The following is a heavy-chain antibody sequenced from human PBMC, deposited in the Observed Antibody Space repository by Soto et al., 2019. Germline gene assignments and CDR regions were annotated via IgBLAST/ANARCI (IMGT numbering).Heavy chain of an antibody. CDR1: GFTFSAFE. CDR2: IYNSGSTM. J-gene: IGHJ6*02. Sequence: GGSLRLSCAASGFTFSAFEMNWVRQAPGKGLEWLSYIYNSGSTMTYADSVKGRFAISRDNAKNSLYLEMYSPRAEDTAVYYCTRESGGTGFDVWGQGTTVTVSS. CDR3: TRESGGTGFDV. D-gene: IGHD1-1*01. V-gene: IGHV3-48*03.